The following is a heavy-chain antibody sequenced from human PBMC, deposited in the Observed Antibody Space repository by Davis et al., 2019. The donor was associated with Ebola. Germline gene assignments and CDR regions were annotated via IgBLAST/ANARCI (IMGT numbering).Heavy chain of an antibody. Sequence: GGSLRLSCAASGFTVRSNYMSWVRQAPGKGLEWVSVIYSAASTYYADSVKGRFTISRDNSKNILYLQMNSLRAEDTAVYYCVKGVDYTVFPPNHPDVWGKGTTVTVSS. CDR3: VKGVDYTVFPPNHPDV. CDR1: GFTVRSNY. V-gene: IGHV3-53*01. J-gene: IGHJ6*04. CDR2: IYSAAST. D-gene: IGHD4-11*01.